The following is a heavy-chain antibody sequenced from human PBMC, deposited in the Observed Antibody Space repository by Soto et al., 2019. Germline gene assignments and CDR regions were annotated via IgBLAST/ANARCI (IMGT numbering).Heavy chain of an antibody. CDR1: GYTFTSYD. J-gene: IGHJ6*02. D-gene: IGHD3-10*01. CDR3: ARHGGFGGSGDFYYYYGMDV. CDR2: MNPNSGNT. Sequence: ASVKVSCKASGYTFTSYDINWVRQATGQGLEWMGWMNPNSGNTGYAQKFQGRVTMTRNTSISTAYMELSSLRSEDTAVYYCARHGGFGGSGDFYYYYGMDVWGQGTTVTVSS. V-gene: IGHV1-8*01.